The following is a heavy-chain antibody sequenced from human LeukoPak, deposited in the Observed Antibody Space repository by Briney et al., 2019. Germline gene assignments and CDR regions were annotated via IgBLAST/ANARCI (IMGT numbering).Heavy chain of an antibody. Sequence: SETLSLTCTVSGGSISTSSYYWGWIRQPPGKGLEWIGSIYYSGSTYYNPSLKSRVTISVDTSANQFSLKLSSVTAADTAVYYCARRQQLVPRIHYWGQGTLVTVSS. CDR1: GGSISTSSYY. V-gene: IGHV4-39*01. D-gene: IGHD6-13*01. CDR3: ARRQQLVPRIHY. CDR2: IYYSGST. J-gene: IGHJ4*02.